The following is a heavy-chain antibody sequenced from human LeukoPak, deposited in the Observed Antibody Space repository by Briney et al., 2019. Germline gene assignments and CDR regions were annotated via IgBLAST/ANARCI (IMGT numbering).Heavy chain of an antibody. CDR1: GFTVSNNY. D-gene: IGHD6-13*01. V-gene: IGHV3-66*01. Sequence: GGSLRLSCAASGFTVSNNYMSWVRQAPGKGLEWVSIIYGSDSTYYADSVKGRFTISRDKSKNTLYLQMNSLRAEDTAVYYCARDSSRWYYFDYWGQGTLVTVSS. J-gene: IGHJ4*02. CDR3: ARDSSRWYYFDY. CDR2: IYGSDST.